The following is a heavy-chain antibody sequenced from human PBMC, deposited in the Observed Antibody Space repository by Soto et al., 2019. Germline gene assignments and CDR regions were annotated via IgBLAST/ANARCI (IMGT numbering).Heavy chain of an antibody. J-gene: IGHJ6*02. V-gene: IGHV1-18*01. CDR1: GYSFTTYG. CDR3: AREGPAPYYYYGMDV. Sequence: QVQLVQSGGEVKKPGASVKVSCKTSGYSFTTYGISWVRQAPGQGLEWMGWISAYNGNTNYAQKLQGRVTMTTDTSTSTAYMELRSLRSDDTAVYYCAREGPAPYYYYGMDVWGQGSTGTVSS. CDR2: ISAYNGNT.